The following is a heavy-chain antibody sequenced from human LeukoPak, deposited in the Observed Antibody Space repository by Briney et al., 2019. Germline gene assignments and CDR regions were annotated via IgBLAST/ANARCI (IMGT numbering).Heavy chain of an antibody. CDR1: GGSISSSSYY. CDR3: ARLGEDPDYDINDY. Sequence: PSETLSLTCTVSGGSISSSSYYWGWIRQPPGKGLEWIGSIYYSGSTYYNPSLKSRVTISVDTSKNQFSLKLSSVTAAGTAVYYCARLGEDPDYDINDYWGQGTLVTVSS. J-gene: IGHJ4*02. D-gene: IGHD3-9*01. V-gene: IGHV4-39*01. CDR2: IYYSGST.